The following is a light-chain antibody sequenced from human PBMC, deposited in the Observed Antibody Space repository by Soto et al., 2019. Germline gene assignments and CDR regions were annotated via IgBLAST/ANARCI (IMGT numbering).Light chain of an antibody. CDR3: SSYSSKSTPV. CDR2: EVT. Sequence: QSALTQPASVSGSPGQSITISCTGTSGDVGGYNFVSWYQQHPGEGPKLIIYEVTNRPSGVSDRFSGSKSGYTASLTISGLQADDEGDYYCSSYSSKSTPVFGAGTKVTVL. CDR1: SGDVGGYNF. J-gene: IGLJ1*01. V-gene: IGLV2-14*01.